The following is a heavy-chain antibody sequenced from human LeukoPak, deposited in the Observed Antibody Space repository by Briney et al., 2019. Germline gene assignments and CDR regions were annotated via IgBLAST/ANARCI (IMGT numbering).Heavy chain of an antibody. J-gene: IGHJ4*02. D-gene: IGHD3-16*02. Sequence: GRSLRLSCAASGFTFSSYGMHWVRQAPGRGLGWVAVISYDGSNKYYADSVKGRFTISRDNSKNTLYLQMNSLRAEDTAVYYCAKTFGGVIVQYYFDYWGQGTPVTVSS. CDR1: GFTFSSYG. V-gene: IGHV3-30*18. CDR2: ISYDGSNK. CDR3: AKTFGGVIVQYYFDY.